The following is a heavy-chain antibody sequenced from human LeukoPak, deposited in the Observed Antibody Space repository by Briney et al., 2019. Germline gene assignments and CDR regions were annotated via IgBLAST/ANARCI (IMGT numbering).Heavy chain of an antibody. D-gene: IGHD4-23*01. CDR2: IYYSGST. Sequence: SETLSLTCTVSGGSISSSGNSWGWVRQPPGKGLEWIGSIYYSGSTFYNPSLKSRVTISVDTSKNQFSLNLNSVTAADSAVYYCARVYYGGNAGYWGQGTLVTVSS. V-gene: IGHV4-39*01. CDR1: GGSISSSGNS. J-gene: IGHJ4*02. CDR3: ARVYYGGNAGY.